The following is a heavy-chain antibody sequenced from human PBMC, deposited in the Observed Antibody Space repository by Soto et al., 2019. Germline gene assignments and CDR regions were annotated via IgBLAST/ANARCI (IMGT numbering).Heavy chain of an antibody. CDR3: ASDRFRGTYYLRGVTYFFEE. CDR2: IKQDESEK. Sequence: GGSLRLSCATSGFTFRSYWMSWVRQAPGKGLEWVANIKQDESEKNYLDSVKGRFTISRDNAKNSLYLQMNSLRAEDTAVYYCASDRFRGTYYLRGVTYFFEEWGQGAPVTVSS. J-gene: IGHJ4*02. D-gene: IGHD1-26*01. V-gene: IGHV3-7*03. CDR1: GFTFRSYW.